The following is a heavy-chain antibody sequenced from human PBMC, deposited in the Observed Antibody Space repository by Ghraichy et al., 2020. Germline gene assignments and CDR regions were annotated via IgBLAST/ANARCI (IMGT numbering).Heavy chain of an antibody. Sequence: GESLNISCAASGFTVSSNYMSWVRQAPGKGLEWVSVIYSGGSTYYADSVKGRFTISRDNSKNTLYLQMNSLRAEDTAVYYCARGHPSSSSWYRYYYYGMDVWGQGTTVTVSS. CDR2: IYSGGST. CDR3: ARGHPSSSSWYRYYYYGMDV. CDR1: GFTVSSNY. V-gene: IGHV3-53*01. J-gene: IGHJ6*02. D-gene: IGHD6-13*01.